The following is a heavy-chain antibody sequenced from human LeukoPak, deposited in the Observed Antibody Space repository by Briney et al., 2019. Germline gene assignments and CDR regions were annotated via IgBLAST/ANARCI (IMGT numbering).Heavy chain of an antibody. CDR1: GFTFSSYA. V-gene: IGHV3-23*01. CDR2: ISGSGGST. Sequence: PGGSLRLSCAASGFTFSSYAMSWVRQAPGKGLEWVSAISGSGGSTYYADSVKGRFTISRDNSKNTLYLQMNSLRAEDTAVYYCAKWVRGVINRSGMDVWGQGTTVTVSS. CDR3: AKWVRGVINRSGMDV. D-gene: IGHD3-10*01. J-gene: IGHJ6*02.